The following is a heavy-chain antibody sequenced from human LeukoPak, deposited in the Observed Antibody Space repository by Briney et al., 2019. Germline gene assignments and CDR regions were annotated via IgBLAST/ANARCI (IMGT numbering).Heavy chain of an antibody. J-gene: IGHJ4*02. CDR1: GFTVSSNY. Sequence: GGSLRLSCAASGFTVSSNYMNWVRQAPGKGLEWVSVIYSGGSTYYADSVKGRFTISRDKSKNTLYLQMYSLRAEDTAVYYCARGDLDYPFDYWGQGTLVTVSS. CDR2: IYSGGST. CDR3: ARGDLDYPFDY. D-gene: IGHD4-11*01. V-gene: IGHV3-66*02.